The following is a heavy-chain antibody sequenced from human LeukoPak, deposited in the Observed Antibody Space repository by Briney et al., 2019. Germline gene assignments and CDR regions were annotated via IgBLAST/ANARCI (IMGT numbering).Heavy chain of an antibody. J-gene: IGHJ4*02. D-gene: IGHD5-12*01. V-gene: IGHV3-74*01. CDR1: GFTFSSHW. CDR2: MNTDGSSI. Sequence: PGGSLRLSCAASGFTFSSHWMQWVRQAPGKGLVWVSRMNTDGSSINYADSVKGRFTISRDNAKNTLYLQMNSLRAEDTAVYYCARGGEGYNGPGFNWGQGTLVTVSS. CDR3: ARGGEGYNGPGFN.